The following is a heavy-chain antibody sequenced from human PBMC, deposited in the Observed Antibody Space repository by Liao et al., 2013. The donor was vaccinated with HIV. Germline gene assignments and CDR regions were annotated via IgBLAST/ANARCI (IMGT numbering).Heavy chain of an antibody. D-gene: IGHD5-24*01. J-gene: IGHJ6*03. CDR2: IYTSGST. V-gene: IGHV4-61*02. CDR1: GGSISSGSYY. Sequence: QVQLQESGPGLVKPSQTLSLTCTVSGGSISSGSYYWSWIRQPAGKGLEWIGRIYTSGSTNYNPSLKSRVTISVDTSKNQFSLKLSSVTAADTAVYYCARDAEMATNRNYYYSYMDVWGKGTTVTVSS. CDR3: ARDAEMATNRNYYYSYMDV.